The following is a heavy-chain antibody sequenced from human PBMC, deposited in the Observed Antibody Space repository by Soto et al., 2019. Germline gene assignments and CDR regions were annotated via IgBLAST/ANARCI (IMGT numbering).Heavy chain of an antibody. CDR2: IYYSGST. CDR1: GISVSTSDYY. J-gene: IGHJ4*02. V-gene: IGHV4-39*01. CDR3: AGFVVPASRNSDFDY. D-gene: IGHD2-15*01. Sequence: XETLSLPCTVAGISVSTSDYYWGWVRQPPGKGLDWIGNIYYSGSTFYNPSLRSRVTISVDTSKNQFSLKLNSVTAADTAVYFCAGFVVPASRNSDFDYWGQGTLVTVSS.